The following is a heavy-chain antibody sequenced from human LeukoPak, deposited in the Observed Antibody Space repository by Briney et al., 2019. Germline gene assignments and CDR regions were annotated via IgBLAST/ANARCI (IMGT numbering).Heavy chain of an antibody. V-gene: IGHV3-48*01. D-gene: IGHD2-2*02. Sequence: LGGSLRLSCAACGFTFSSYSMNWVRQAPGKGLEWVSYISSSSSTIYYADSVKGRFTISRDNAKNSLYLQMNSLRAEDTAVYYCARLYCSSTSCYISEQNFDYWGQGTLVTVSS. CDR1: GFTFSSYS. CDR2: ISSSSSTI. CDR3: ARLYCSSTSCYISEQNFDY. J-gene: IGHJ4*02.